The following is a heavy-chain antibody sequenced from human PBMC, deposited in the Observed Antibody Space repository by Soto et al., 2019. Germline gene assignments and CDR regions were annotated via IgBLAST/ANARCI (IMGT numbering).Heavy chain of an antibody. CDR3: ARVPCSSTSCYESRFDP. CDR2: INAGNGNT. J-gene: IGHJ5*02. CDR1: RYTFTSYA. V-gene: IGHV1-3*01. Sequence: ASVKVSCKASRYTFTSYAMHWVRQAPGQRLEWMGWINAGNGNTKYSQKFQGRVTITRDTSASTAYMELSSLRSEDTAVYYCARVPCSSTSCYESRFDPWGQGTLVTVSS. D-gene: IGHD2-2*01.